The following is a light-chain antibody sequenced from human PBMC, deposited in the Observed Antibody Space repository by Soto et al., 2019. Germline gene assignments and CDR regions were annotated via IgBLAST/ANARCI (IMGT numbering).Light chain of an antibody. CDR3: HQAYSFPIT. J-gene: IGKJ5*01. V-gene: IGKV1-12*01. CDR1: HYIDRW. CDR2: DAT. Sequence: DIQMTQSPSSVSASVGETVTITCRASHYIDRWLAWYQQKPGKAPKLLIYDATRLRSGVPSTFSGSRSGTDFTLTITDLQPEDFATYYCHQAYSFPITFGQGTRLEMK.